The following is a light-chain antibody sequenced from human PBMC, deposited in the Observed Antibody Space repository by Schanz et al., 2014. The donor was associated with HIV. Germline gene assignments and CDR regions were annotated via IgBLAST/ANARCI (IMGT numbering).Light chain of an antibody. CDR2: EVN. CDR1: SSDVGGYNY. CDR3: CSYTGSGTLV. J-gene: IGLJ2*01. Sequence: QSVLTQPPSASGSPGQSVTISCTGTSSDVGGYNYVSWYQHHPGKAPKLLISEVNKRPSGVSNRFSGSKSGNTASLTISGLQAEDEADYYCCSYTGSGTLVFGGGTKLTVL. V-gene: IGLV2-23*02.